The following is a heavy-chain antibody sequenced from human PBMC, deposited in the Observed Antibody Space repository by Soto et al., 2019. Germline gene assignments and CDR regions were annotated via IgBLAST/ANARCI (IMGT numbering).Heavy chain of an antibody. Sequence: QVHLVQSGGEVKKPGASVKISCQTSGYTFSNYGITWVRQAPGQGLEWVGWVNGDSGNTNYAQNMEGRATRTTDASTATAEMELRNLRSDETATYYCARGTGLNDGSDLWGQGTVVSVSS. CDR3: ARGTGLNDGSDL. J-gene: IGHJ3*01. CDR2: VNGDSGNT. CDR1: GYTFSNYG. V-gene: IGHV1-18*01.